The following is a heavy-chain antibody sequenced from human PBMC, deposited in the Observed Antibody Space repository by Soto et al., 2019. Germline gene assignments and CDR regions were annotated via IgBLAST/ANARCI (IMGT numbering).Heavy chain of an antibody. V-gene: IGHV1-69*13. D-gene: IGHD3-10*01. CDR2: IIPIFGTA. J-gene: IGHJ4*02. CDR1: GGTFSSYA. Sequence: ASVKVSCKASGGTFSSYAISWVRQAPGQGLEWMGGIIPIFGTANYAQKFQGRVTITADESTSTAYMELSSLRSEDTAVYYCASDRGSGSYYDYWGQGTLVTVSS. CDR3: ASDRGSGSYYDY.